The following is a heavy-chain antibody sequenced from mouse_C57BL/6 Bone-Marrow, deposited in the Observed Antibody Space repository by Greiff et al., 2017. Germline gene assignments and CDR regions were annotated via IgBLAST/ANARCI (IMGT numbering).Heavy chain of an antibody. J-gene: IGHJ2*01. CDR1: GFNIKDDY. D-gene: IGHD1-1*01. V-gene: IGHV14-4*01. CDR3: TDYYYGSSQGYYFDY. CDR2: IDPENGDT. Sequence: EVHLVESGAELVRPGASVKLSCTASGFNIKDDYMHWVKQRPEQGLEWIGGIDPENGDTEYASKFQGKATITADTSSNTAYLQLSSLTSEDTAVYYCTDYYYGSSQGYYFDYWGQGTTLTVSS.